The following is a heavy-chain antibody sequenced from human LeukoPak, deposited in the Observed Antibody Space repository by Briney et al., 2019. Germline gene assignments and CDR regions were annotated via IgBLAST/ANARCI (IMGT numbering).Heavy chain of an antibody. CDR1: GFTFSSYA. J-gene: IGHJ4*02. CDR2: ISYDGSNK. Sequence: GGSLRLSCAASGFTFSSYAMHWVRQAPGKGLEWVAVISYDGSNKYYADSVKGRFTISRDNSKNTLYLQMNSLRAEDTAVYYCAKPQGRGIAAAGTLDYWGQGTLVTVSS. D-gene: IGHD6-13*01. V-gene: IGHV3-30-3*02. CDR3: AKPQGRGIAAAGTLDY.